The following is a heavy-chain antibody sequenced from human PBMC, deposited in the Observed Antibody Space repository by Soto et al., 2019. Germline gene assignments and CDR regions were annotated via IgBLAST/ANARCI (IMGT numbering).Heavy chain of an antibody. J-gene: IGHJ3*02. D-gene: IGHD1-26*01. CDR1: GGTFSSYA. Sequence: SVKVSCKASGGTFSSYAISWVRQAPGQGLEWMGGIIPIFGTANYAQKFQGRVTITADKSTSTAYMELSSLRSEDTAVYYCASSGSQNAFDIWGQGTMVTVSS. CDR3: ASSGSQNAFDI. CDR2: IIPIFGTA. V-gene: IGHV1-69*06.